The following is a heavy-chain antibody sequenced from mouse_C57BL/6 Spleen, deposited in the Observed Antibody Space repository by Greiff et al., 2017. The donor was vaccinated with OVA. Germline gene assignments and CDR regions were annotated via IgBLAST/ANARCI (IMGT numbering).Heavy chain of an antibody. Sequence: QVQLQQPGTELVKPGASVKLSCKASGYTLTSYWMHWVKQRPGQGLEWIGNINPSNGGTNYNEKFKSKATLTVDKSSSTAYMQLSSLTSEDSAVYYCARWDYDGAWFAYWGQGTLVTVSA. CDR1: GYTLTSYW. CDR2: INPSNGGT. V-gene: IGHV1-53*01. D-gene: IGHD2-4*01. CDR3: ARWDYDGAWFAY. J-gene: IGHJ3*01.